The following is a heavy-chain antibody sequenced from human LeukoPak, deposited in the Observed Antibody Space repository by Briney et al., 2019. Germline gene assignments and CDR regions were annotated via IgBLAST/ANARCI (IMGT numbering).Heavy chain of an antibody. D-gene: IGHD2-2*01. CDR1: GFTFSSYA. Sequence: GGSLRLSCVASGFTFSSYAMSWVRRTPGKGLEYVSVISGNGVSTHYAASVKGRFTISRDNSKNTLYLQMGSLRGEDMAVYYCARDASDIVVVPAAVGSFDLWGQGTLVTVSS. CDR2: ISGNGVST. J-gene: IGHJ4*02. CDR3: ARDASDIVVVPAAVGSFDL. V-gene: IGHV3-64*02.